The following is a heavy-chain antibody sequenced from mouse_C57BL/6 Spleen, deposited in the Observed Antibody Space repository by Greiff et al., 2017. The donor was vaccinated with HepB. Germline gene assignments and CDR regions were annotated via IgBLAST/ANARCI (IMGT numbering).Heavy chain of an antibody. Sequence: EVTLVESGGDLVKPGGSLKLPCAASGFTFSSYGMSWVRQTPDKRLEWVATISSGGSYTYYPDSVKGRFTISRDNAKNTLYLQMSSLKSEDTAMYYCARHAGTWFAYWGQGTLVTVSA. CDR2: ISSGGSYT. CDR1: GFTFSSYG. J-gene: IGHJ3*01. V-gene: IGHV5-6*01. D-gene: IGHD4-1*01. CDR3: ARHAGTWFAY.